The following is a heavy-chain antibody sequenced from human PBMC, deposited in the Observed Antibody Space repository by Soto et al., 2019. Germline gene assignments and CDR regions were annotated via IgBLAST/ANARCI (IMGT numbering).Heavy chain of an antibody. J-gene: IGHJ4*02. Sequence: PGESLKISCXGSGYNFGAYWIGWVRQMPGKGLEWMGIIFPGDSDTRYRPSFQGQVTISVDRSINTAYLQWSSLKASDTAMYFCARSGIIGTPPDYWGQGTQVTVSS. V-gene: IGHV5-51*01. CDR1: GYNFGAYW. CDR2: IFPGDSDT. CDR3: ARSGIIGTPPDY. D-gene: IGHD1-7*01.